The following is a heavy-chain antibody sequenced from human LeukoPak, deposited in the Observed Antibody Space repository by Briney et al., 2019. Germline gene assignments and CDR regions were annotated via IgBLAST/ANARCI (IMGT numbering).Heavy chain of an antibody. D-gene: IGHD2-2*01. J-gene: IGHJ4*02. CDR3: ARVRDDIVVVPAAPPGGGGRYYFDY. CDR1: GYSISSGYY. V-gene: IGHV4-38-2*01. Sequence: PSETLSLTCAVSGYSISSGYYWGWIRQPPGKGLEWIGSIYHSGSTYYNPSLKSRVTISVDTSKNQFSLELSSVTAADTAVYYCARVRDDIVVVPAAPPGGGGRYYFDYWGQGTLVTVSS. CDR2: IYHSGST.